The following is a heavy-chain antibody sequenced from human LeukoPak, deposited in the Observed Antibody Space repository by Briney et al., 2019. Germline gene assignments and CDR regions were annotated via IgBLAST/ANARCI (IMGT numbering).Heavy chain of an antibody. D-gene: IGHD2-2*03. Sequence: GGSLRLSCAASGFTFSSYAMSWVRQAPGKGLEWVSAISGSGGSTYYADSVKGRFTISRDTSKNTLCLQMNSLRAEDSVVCYCVKDGWAFDIWGQGPMVTVFS. J-gene: IGHJ3*02. CDR3: VKDGWAFDI. CDR1: GFTFSSYA. CDR2: ISGSGGST. V-gene: IGHV3-23*01.